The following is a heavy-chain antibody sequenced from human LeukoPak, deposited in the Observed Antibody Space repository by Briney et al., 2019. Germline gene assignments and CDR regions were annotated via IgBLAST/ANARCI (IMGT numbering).Heavy chain of an antibody. J-gene: IGHJ4*02. V-gene: IGHV3-23*01. CDR2: IGSSGGGI. CDR3: AIDPNWGTHS. D-gene: IGHD7-27*01. CDR1: GFTFSTYT. Sequence: GGSLRLSCAASGFTFSTYTMYWVRHPPGKGLEWVSIIGSSGGGIHYADSVKGRFAISRDNSKNALYLQMNSLRVEDTAVYYCAIDPNWGTHSWGQGVLVTVSS.